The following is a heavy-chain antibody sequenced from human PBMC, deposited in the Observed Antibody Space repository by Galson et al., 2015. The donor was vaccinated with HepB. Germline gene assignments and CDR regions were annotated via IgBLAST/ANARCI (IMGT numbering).Heavy chain of an antibody. CDR3: TTDIVMIVVARDY. CDR2: IKSKTDGGTT. CDR1: GFTFSNAW. Sequence: SLRLSCAASGFTFSNAWMSWVRQAPGKGLEWVGRIKSKTDGGTTDYAAPVKGRFTISRDDSKNTLYLQMNSLKTEDTAVYYCTTDIVMIVVARDYWGQGTLVTVSS. V-gene: IGHV3-15*01. J-gene: IGHJ4*02. D-gene: IGHD3-22*01.